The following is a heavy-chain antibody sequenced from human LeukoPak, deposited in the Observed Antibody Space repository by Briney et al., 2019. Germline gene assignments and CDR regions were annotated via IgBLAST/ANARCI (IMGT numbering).Heavy chain of an antibody. V-gene: IGHV4-4*07. J-gene: IGHJ4*02. Sequence: SETLSLTCTVSGGSISSYYWSWIRQPAGKGLEWIGRIYTSGSTNYNPSLKSRVTMSVDTSKNQFSLKLSSVTAADTAVYYCASSWLSYGGLKFDYWGQGTLVTVSS. D-gene: IGHD4-23*01. CDR3: ASSWLSYGGLKFDY. CDR2: IYTSGST. CDR1: GGSISSYY.